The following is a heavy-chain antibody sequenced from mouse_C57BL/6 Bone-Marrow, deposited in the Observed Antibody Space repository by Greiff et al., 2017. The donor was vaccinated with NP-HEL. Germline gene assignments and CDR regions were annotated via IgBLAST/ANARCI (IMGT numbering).Heavy chain of an antibody. D-gene: IGHD1-1*01. CDR1: GYAFTNYL. CDR3: ARDYYGSSGAWFAY. J-gene: IGHJ3*01. V-gene: IGHV1-54*01. Sequence: VQLQQSGAELVRPGTSVKVSCKASGYAFTNYLIEWVKQRPGQGLEWIGVINPGSGGTNYNEKFKGKATLTADKSSSTAYMQLSSLTSEDSAVYFCARDYYGSSGAWFAYWGQGTLVTVSA. CDR2: INPGSGGT.